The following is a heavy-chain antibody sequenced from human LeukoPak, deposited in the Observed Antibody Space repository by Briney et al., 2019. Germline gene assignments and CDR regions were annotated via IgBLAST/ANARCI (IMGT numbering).Heavy chain of an antibody. J-gene: IGHJ5*02. CDR3: ARGAGWFGELLCPAPGNWFDP. CDR1: GYTFTRYG. V-gene: IGHV1-18*01. Sequence: GASVKVSCKASGYTFTRYGISWVRQAPGQGLEWMGWISAYNGNTNYAQKLQGRVTMTTDTSTSTAYMELRSLRSDDTAVYYCARGAGWFGELLCPAPGNWFDPWGREPWSPSPQ. CDR2: ISAYNGNT. D-gene: IGHD3-10*01.